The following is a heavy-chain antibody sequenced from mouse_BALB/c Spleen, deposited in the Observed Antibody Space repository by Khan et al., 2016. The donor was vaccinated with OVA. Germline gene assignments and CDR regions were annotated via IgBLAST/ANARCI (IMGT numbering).Heavy chain of an antibody. CDR2: IHPYNGGP. D-gene: IGHD4-1*01. Sequence: VQLPQSGPELVKPGASVKMSCKASGYIFTNYVLHWVKQKPGQGLEWIAYIHPYNGGPKYNEKFKGKATLASDKSSITAYMELSSLTSEDSAVYYCARGNWQSYYFDCWGQGTTLTLSS. V-gene: IGHV1S136*01. CDR1: GYIFTNYV. CDR3: ARGNWQSYYFDC. J-gene: IGHJ2*01.